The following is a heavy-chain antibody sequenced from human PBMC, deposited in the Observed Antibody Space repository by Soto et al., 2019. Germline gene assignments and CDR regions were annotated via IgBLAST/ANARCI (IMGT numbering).Heavy chain of an antibody. V-gene: IGHV4-59*08. CDR1: GGSISSYY. J-gene: IGHJ6*02. CDR3: ARHGFGPLHGLVDV. D-gene: IGHD3-10*01. CDR2: VHHSWGS. Sequence: QVQLQESGPGLVKPSETLSLSCTVSGGSISSYYWCWFRQSPGKRMEWIGYVHHSWGSSYNPSLQSGVAISLDTSKSQFSLKVTSVTASDSAVYSCARHGFGPLHGLVDVWGQGTTVTVSS.